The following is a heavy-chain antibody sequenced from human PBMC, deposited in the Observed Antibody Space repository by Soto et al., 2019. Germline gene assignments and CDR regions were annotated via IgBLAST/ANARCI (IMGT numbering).Heavy chain of an antibody. CDR2: ISWNPGSV. V-gene: IGHV3-9*01. J-gene: IGHJ4*02. CDR3: AKALHSSSWYGLHYFDY. CDR1: GFSFGDYA. D-gene: IGHD6-13*01. Sequence: PGGSLRLSCAASGFSFGDYAMHWVRQAPGQGLEWVSGISWNPGSVGYADSVKGRFTISRDNAKNSLYLQMDSLRPEDTALYYCAKALHSSSWYGLHYFDYWGQGTLVTVSS.